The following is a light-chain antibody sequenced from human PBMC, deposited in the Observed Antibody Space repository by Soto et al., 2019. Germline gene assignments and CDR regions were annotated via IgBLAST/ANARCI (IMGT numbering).Light chain of an antibody. J-gene: IGKJ2*01. Sequence: DIPMTQSPSTLSASVGDRVTITCRASQSISSWLAWYQQKPGKAPKLLIYDASSLESGVPSRFSGSGSGTEFTLTISSLQPDDFATYYCQQYNSYWHTFGQGTKLEIK. V-gene: IGKV1-5*01. CDR2: DAS. CDR1: QSISSW. CDR3: QQYNSYWHT.